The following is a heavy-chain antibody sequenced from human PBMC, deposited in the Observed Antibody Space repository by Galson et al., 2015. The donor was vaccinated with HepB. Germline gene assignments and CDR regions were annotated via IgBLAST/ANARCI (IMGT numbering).Heavy chain of an antibody. CDR1: GFTFDDYA. D-gene: IGHD3-22*01. Sequence: SLRLSCAASGFTFDDYAMHWVRQAPGKGLEWVSGISWNSGSIGYADSVKGRFTISRDNAKNSLYLQMNSLRAEDTALYYCAKGDQGYDSSGYDYWGQGTLVTVSS. J-gene: IGHJ4*02. V-gene: IGHV3-9*01. CDR3: AKGDQGYDSSGYDY. CDR2: ISWNSGSI.